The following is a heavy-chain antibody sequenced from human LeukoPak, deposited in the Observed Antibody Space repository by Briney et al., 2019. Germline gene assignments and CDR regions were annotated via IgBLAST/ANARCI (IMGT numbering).Heavy chain of an antibody. CDR3: AKDTLLLLY. J-gene: IGHJ4*02. CDR2: ISGSGGDT. Sequence: GGSLRLSCAASGFTFSNFAMSWVRQAPGKGLEWVSAISGSGGDTYYADSVKGRFTISRDNAKSTLYLQMNSLRAEDTALYYYAKDTLLLLYWGQGTLVTVSS. CDR1: GFTFSNFA. V-gene: IGHV3-23*01. D-gene: IGHD3-22*01.